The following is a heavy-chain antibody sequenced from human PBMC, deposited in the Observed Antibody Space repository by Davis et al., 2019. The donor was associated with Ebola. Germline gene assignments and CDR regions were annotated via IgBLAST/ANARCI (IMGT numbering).Heavy chain of an antibody. V-gene: IGHV3-23*01. J-gene: IGHJ6*02. CDR1: GFTFSSYA. Sequence: GESLKISCAASGFTFSSYAMSWVRQAPGKGLEWVSAISGSGGSTYYADSVKGRFTISRDNAKNSLYLQMNSLRAEDTAVYYCAREWLEPPYGMDVWGQGTTVTVSS. CDR2: ISGSGGST. D-gene: IGHD1-14*01. CDR3: AREWLEPPYGMDV.